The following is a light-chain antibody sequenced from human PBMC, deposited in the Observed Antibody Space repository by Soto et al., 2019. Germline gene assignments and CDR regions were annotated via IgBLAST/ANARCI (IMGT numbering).Light chain of an antibody. V-gene: IGLV6-57*03. J-gene: IGLJ3*02. CDR1: SGSIASNY. CDR3: QSYDSSLRGV. Sequence: FMLTQPHSVSESPGKTVTISCTRSSGSIASNYVQWYQQRPGSAPTTVIYEDNQRPSGVPDRFSGSIDSSSNSASLTISGLKTEDEADYYCQSYDSSLRGVFGGGTKVTVL. CDR2: EDN.